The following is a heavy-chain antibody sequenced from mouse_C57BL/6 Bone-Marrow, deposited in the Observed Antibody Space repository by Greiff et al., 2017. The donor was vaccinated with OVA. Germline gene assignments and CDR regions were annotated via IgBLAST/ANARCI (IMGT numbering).Heavy chain of an antibody. D-gene: IGHD2-3*01. V-gene: IGHV1-55*01. CDR1: GYTFTSYW. J-gene: IGHJ4*01. CDR3: ARQVGGYYGAMDY. Sequence: VQLQQPGAELVKPGASVKMSCKASGYTFTSYWITWVKQRPGQGLEWIGDIYPGSGSTNYNEKFKSKATLTVDTSSSTAYMQLSSLTSEDSAVYDGARQVGGYYGAMDYWGQGTSVTVSS. CDR2: IYPGSGST.